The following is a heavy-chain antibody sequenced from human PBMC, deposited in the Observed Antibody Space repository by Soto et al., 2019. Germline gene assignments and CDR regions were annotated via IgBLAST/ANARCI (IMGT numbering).Heavy chain of an antibody. D-gene: IGHD1-26*01. V-gene: IGHV1-24*01. CDR3: ATLATEWELWWFDP. CDR1: GYTLTELS. CDR2: FDPEDGET. Sequence: QVQLVQSGAEVKKPGASVQVSCKVSGYTLTELSMQWVRQAPGKGLEWMGGFDPEDGETIYAQKFQGRVTMTEDTSTDTAYMELSSLRSEDTAVYYCATLATEWELWWFDPWGQGTLVTVSS. J-gene: IGHJ5*02.